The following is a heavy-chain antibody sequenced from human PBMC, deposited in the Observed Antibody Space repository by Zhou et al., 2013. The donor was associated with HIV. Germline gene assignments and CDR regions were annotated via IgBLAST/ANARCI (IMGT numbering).Heavy chain of an antibody. CDR2: IIPILGIA. CDR1: GGTFSSYA. J-gene: IGHJ6*03. V-gene: IGHV1-69*04. CDR3: ARDLRNSVPYYYYMDV. Sequence: QVQLVQSGAEVKKPGSSVKVSCKASGGTFSSYAISWVRQAPGQGLEWMGRIIPILGIANYAQKFQGRVTITADKSTSTAYMELSSLRSEDTAVYYCARDLRNSVPYYYYMDVWGKGTTVTVSS. D-gene: IGHD1-1*01.